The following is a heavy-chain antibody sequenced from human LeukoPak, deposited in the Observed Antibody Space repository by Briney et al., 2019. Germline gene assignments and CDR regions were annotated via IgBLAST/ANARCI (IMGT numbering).Heavy chain of an antibody. Sequence: ATVKVSCKASGYTFTGYYMHWVRQAPGQGLEWMGRINPNSGGTNYAQKFQGRVTMTRDTSISTAYMELSRLRSDDTAVYYCATHSSGWSRGYWGQGTLVTVSS. CDR2: INPNSGGT. CDR3: ATHSSGWSRGY. J-gene: IGHJ4*02. V-gene: IGHV1-2*06. D-gene: IGHD6-19*01. CDR1: GYTFTGYY.